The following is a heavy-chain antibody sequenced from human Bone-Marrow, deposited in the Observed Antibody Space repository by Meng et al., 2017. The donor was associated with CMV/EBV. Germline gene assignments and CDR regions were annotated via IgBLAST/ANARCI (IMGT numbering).Heavy chain of an antibody. V-gene: IGHV3-30-3*01. CDR3: ARDYDFWSGYQRTMVYYYGMDV. D-gene: IGHD3-3*01. Sequence: GESLKISCAASGFTFSSYEMNWVRQAPGKGLEWVAVISYDGSNKYYADSVKGRFTISRDNSKNTLYLQMNSLRAEDTAVYYCARDYDFWSGYQRTMVYYYGMDVWGQGTTVTVSS. CDR1: GFTFSSYE. CDR2: ISYDGSNK. J-gene: IGHJ6*01.